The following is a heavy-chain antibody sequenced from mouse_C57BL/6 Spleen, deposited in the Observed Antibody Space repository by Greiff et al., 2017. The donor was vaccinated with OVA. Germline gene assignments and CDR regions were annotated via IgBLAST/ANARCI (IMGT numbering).Heavy chain of an antibody. D-gene: IGHD2-5*01. CDR2: IYPRSGNT. J-gene: IGHJ4*01. Sequence: VQLQQSGAELARPGASVKLSCKASGYTFTSYGISWVKQRTGQGLEWIGEIYPRSGNTYYNEKFKGKATLTADKSSSTAYMELRSLTSEDSAVYFCARDYYSNYEGAMDYWGQGTSVTVSS. CDR3: ARDYYSNYEGAMDY. CDR1: GYTFTSYG. V-gene: IGHV1-81*01.